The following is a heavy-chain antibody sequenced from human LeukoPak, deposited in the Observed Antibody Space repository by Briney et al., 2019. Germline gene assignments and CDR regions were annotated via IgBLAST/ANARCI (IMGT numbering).Heavy chain of an antibody. Sequence: GGSLRLSCAASGFTFSDYYMSWIRQAPGKGLEWVSYISSSGSTIYYADSAKGRFTISRDNAKNSLYLQMNSLRAEDTAVYYCARDSAYQLPIYYYYYMDVWGKGTTVTVSS. CDR1: GFTFSDYY. CDR3: ARDSAYQLPIYYYYYMDV. CDR2: ISSSGSTI. J-gene: IGHJ6*03. V-gene: IGHV3-11*04. D-gene: IGHD2-2*01.